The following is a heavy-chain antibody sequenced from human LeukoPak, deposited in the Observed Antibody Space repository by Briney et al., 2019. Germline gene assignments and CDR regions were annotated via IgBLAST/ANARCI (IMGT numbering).Heavy chain of an antibody. V-gene: IGHV3-23*01. J-gene: IGHJ4*02. CDR3: VKGPRPDITVAHTVEN. Sequence: GGSLRLSCAASGFIFSNYAMSWVRQVQGKGLEWVSTISSRGDSTYVADSVKGRFTISRDNSKNSLYLQMSTVRAEDTAVYYCVKGPRPDITVAHTVENWGQGTLVTVSS. CDR1: GFIFSNYA. D-gene: IGHD6-19*01. CDR2: ISSRGDST.